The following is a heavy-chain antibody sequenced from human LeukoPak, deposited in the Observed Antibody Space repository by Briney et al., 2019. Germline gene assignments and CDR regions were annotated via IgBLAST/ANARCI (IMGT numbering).Heavy chain of an antibody. D-gene: IGHD3-3*01. V-gene: IGHV4-39*01. CDR3: ARRSNYDFWSGVPPPGWFGP. CDR2: IYYSGST. CDR1: GGSISSSSYY. Sequence: SETLSLTCTVSGGSISSSSYYWGWIRQPPGKGLEWIGSIYYSGSTYYNPSLKSRVTISVDTSKNQFSLKLSSVTAADTAVYYCARRSNYDFWSGVPPPGWFGPWGQGTLVTVSS. J-gene: IGHJ5*02.